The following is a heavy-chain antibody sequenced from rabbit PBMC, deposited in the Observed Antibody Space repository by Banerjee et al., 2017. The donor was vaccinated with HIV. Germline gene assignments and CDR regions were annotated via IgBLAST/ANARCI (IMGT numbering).Heavy chain of an antibody. CDR1: GFSFSSGYW. Sequence: QEQLEESGGDLVKPEGSLTLTCTASGFSFSSGYWMCWVRQAPGKGLEWIGCIGIGSGSTNYASWAKGRFTISKTSSTTVTLQMTSLTAADTATYFCARGHAGSSWGLDLWGQGTLVTVS. V-gene: IGHV1S45*01. CDR3: ARGHAGSSWGLDL. J-gene: IGHJ3*01. CDR2: IGIGSGST. D-gene: IGHD4-2*01.